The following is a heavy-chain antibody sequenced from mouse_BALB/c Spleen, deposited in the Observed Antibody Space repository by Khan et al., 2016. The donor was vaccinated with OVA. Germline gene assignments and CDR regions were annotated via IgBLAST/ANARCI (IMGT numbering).Heavy chain of an antibody. V-gene: IGHV1S137*01. J-gene: IGHJ3*01. CDR1: DYTFTDYP. Sequence: QVQLQQSGPELVRPGVSVKISCKGPDYTFTDYPMHWVRPSHVTSLEWIGAVSTYYGNTNYNQTCKGKAIMTVDQSSSPAYMELARLTSEESASSYGVRDEGYSLCAYWGQGTLVTVA. CDR3: VRDEGYSLCAY. CDR2: VSTYYGNT. D-gene: IGHD2-3*01.